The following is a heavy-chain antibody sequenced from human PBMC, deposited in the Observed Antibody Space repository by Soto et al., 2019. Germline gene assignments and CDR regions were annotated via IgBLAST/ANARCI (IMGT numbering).Heavy chain of an antibody. CDR2: IYRNGYT. D-gene: IGHD2-2*01. J-gene: IGHJ3*02. V-gene: IGHV4-4*07. CDR1: GGSISAFY. Sequence: QVQLKESGPGLVKPSETLSLTCSVSGGSISAFYWNWIRQPAGKGLEWIGRIYRNGYTTYHPSLDGGGTMSVDTSKTEFPLELRSVTAADTARYFCRRSPSTSSIGTFDIWGQGTMVTVSS. CDR3: RRSPSTSSIGTFDI.